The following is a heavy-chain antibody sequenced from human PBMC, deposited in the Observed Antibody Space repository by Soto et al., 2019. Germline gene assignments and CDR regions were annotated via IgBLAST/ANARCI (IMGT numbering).Heavy chain of an antibody. CDR2: ISAYNDDT. J-gene: IGHJ4*02. CDR3: ARQKMAGDFEY. Sequence: QVHLVQSGAEVKKPGASVKVSCKASGYTFTNHGLNWVRQAPGQGPEWMGWISAYNDDTNFAQKFQGRVTMTTDTSTSTAYMELRSLTSDDTAVYYCARQKMAGDFEYWGQGTLVTVSS. V-gene: IGHV1-18*01. D-gene: IGHD6-19*01. CDR1: GYTFTNHG.